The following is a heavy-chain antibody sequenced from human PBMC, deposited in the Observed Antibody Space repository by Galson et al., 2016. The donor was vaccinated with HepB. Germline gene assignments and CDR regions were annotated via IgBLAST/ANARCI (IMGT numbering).Heavy chain of an antibody. CDR2: IYYSGYT. D-gene: IGHD6-13*01. Sequence: LRLSCAASGFTFSDYSMNWVRQAPGKGLEWIGNIYYSGYTKHNPSLKSRVTISVDTSKSQFSLNLSSVTPADTAVYYCARLPYGSNWSPLYYFDYWGQGSLVTVSP. CDR1: GFTFSDYS. CDR3: ARLPYGSNWSPLYYFDY. V-gene: IGHV4-34*01. J-gene: IGHJ4*02.